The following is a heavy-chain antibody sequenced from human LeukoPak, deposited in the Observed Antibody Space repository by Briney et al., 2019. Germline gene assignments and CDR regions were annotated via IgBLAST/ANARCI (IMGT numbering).Heavy chain of an antibody. D-gene: IGHD1-26*01. V-gene: IGHV3-7*03. J-gene: IGHJ3*02. CDR3: ASPVGATTVRAFDI. Sequence: GGSLRLSCAASGFTFSSYWMSWVRQAPGKGLEWVANIKQDGSEKYYVDSVKGRFTISRDNAKNSLYLQMNSLRAEDTAVYYCASPVGATTVRAFDIWGQGTMVTVSS. CDR1: GFTFSSYW. CDR2: IKQDGSEK.